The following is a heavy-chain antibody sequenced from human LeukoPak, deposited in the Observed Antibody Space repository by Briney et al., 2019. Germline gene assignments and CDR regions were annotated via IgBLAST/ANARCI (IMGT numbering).Heavy chain of an antibody. J-gene: IGHJ4*02. Sequence: SETLSLTCDVYGGSFSGYSWSWIRQPPGRGLECIGEINHSGGTTYNPSPKSRVTISVDATKNKSSLKQNSVTAADTAVYYCGIGGYYGSGSYYRSFDYWGQGTLVTVSS. CDR2: INHSGGT. D-gene: IGHD3-10*01. CDR1: GGSFSGYS. V-gene: IGHV4-34*01. CDR3: GIGGYYGSGSYYRSFDY.